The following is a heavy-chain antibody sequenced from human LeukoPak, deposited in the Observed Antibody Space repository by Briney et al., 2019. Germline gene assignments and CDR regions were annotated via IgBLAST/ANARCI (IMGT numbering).Heavy chain of an antibody. V-gene: IGHV1-18*01. CDR1: GYTFTSYG. CDR3: ARGDDSSGYDFDY. Sequence: ASVKVSCKASGYTFTSYGISWVRQAPGQGLEWMGWISAYNGNTNYAQKFQGRVTITRNTSISTAYMELSSLRSEDTAVYYCARGDDSSGYDFDYWGQGTLVTVSS. CDR2: ISAYNGNT. D-gene: IGHD3-22*01. J-gene: IGHJ4*02.